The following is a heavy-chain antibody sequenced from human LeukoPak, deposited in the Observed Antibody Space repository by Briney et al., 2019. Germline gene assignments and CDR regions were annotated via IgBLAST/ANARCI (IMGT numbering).Heavy chain of an antibody. CDR3: ARVKDPGGYYYYYYMDV. J-gene: IGHJ6*03. Sequence: SETLSLTCIVSGYSISSGYYWGWIRQPPGKGLEWIGSFYHSGSTYYNPSLKSRVTISVDTSKNQFSLKLSSVTAADTAVYYCARVKDPGGYYYYYYMDVWGKGTTVTVSS. CDR2: FYHSGST. V-gene: IGHV4-38-2*02. D-gene: IGHD3-16*01. CDR1: GYSISSGYY.